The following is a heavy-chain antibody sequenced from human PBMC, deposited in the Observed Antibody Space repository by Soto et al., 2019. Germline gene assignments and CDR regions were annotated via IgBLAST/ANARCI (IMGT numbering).Heavy chain of an antibody. CDR1: GGSFKSGSYS. D-gene: IGHD3-3*01. CDR2: VYHTGRT. J-gene: IGHJ4*02. CDR3: ARDFAYFDS. Sequence: SETLSLTCIVSGGSFKSGSYSWSWIRQPPGKGLEWIGYVYHTGRTSYNPSLKSRVSISMDTSKNQFSLNLDSVTAADTAVYFCARDFAYFDSWGQGTLVTVSS. V-gene: IGHV4-61*01.